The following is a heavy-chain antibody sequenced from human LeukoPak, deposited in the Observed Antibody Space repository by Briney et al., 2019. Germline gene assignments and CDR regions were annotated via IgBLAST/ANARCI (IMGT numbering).Heavy chain of an antibody. CDR2: ISWNSGSI. CDR1: GFTFDDYA. J-gene: IGHJ5*02. V-gene: IGHV3-9*01. D-gene: IGHD6-19*01. CDR3: AKVWASMISSGTP. Sequence: GGSLRLSCAASGFTFDDYAMHWVRQAPGKGLEWVSGISWNSGSIGYADSVKGRFTISRDNAKNSLYLQMNSLRAEDTALYYCAKVWASMISSGTPWGQGTLVTVSS.